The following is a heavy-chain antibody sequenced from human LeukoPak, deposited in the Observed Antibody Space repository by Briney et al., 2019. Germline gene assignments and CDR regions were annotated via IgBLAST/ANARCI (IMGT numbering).Heavy chain of an antibody. CDR2: INPNSGGT. Sequence: ASVKVSCKASEYTFTGYYMHWVRQAPGQGLEWMGWINPNSGGTNYAQKFQVRGTMTRDTSISTAYMELSRLRSDDTAVYYCARSAESSSWVEFDYWGQGTLVTVFS. D-gene: IGHD6-13*01. J-gene: IGHJ4*02. V-gene: IGHV1-2*02. CDR1: EYTFTGYY. CDR3: ARSAESSSWVEFDY.